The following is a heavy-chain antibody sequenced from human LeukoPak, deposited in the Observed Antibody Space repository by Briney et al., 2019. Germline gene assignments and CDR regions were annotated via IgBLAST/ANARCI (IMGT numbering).Heavy chain of an antibody. Sequence: SETLSLTCTVSGGSVSSGSYYWSWIRQPPGKGLEWIGYTYYSGSTNYNPSLKSRVTISVDTSKNQFSLKLSSVTAADTAVYYCARDKGDILTGKLSYFDYWGQGTLVTVSS. CDR2: TYYSGST. CDR3: ARDKGDILTGKLSYFDY. D-gene: IGHD3-9*01. CDR1: GGSVSSGSYY. J-gene: IGHJ4*02. V-gene: IGHV4-61*01.